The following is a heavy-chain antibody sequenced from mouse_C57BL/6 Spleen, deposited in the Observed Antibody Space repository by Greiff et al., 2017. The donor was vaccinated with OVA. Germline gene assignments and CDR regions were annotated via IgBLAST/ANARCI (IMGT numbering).Heavy chain of an antibody. CDR1: GYSFTGYY. Sequence: VQLQQSGPELVKPGASVKISCKASGYSFTGYYMNWVKQSPEKSLEWIGEINPSTGGTTYNQKFKAKATLTVDKSSSTAYMQLKSLTSEDSAVYYCAGNYDYAMDYWGQGTSVTVSS. CDR2: INPSTGGT. J-gene: IGHJ4*01. D-gene: IGHD2-1*01. V-gene: IGHV1-42*01. CDR3: AGNYDYAMDY.